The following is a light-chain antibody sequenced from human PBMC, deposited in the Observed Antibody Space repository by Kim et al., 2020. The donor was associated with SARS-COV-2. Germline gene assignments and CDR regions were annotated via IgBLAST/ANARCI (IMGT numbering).Light chain of an antibody. V-gene: IGKV1-17*01. CDR2: ATS. CDR1: QDIRDD. Sequence: GDRVTITCRASQDIRDDLDWYQQKPGRAPKCLISATSNLQSGVPSRFSGSGFGTDFTLTINSLQPEDFATYYCLQRYTYPRTFGQGTKVDIK. J-gene: IGKJ1*01. CDR3: LQRYTYPRT.